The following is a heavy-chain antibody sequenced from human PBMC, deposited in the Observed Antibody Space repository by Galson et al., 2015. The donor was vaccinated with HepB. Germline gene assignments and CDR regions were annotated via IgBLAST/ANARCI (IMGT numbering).Heavy chain of an antibody. D-gene: IGHD3-22*01. Sequence: SVKVSCKASGYTFTGYYMHWVRQAPGQGLEWMGWINLNSGGTNYAQKFQGWVTMTRDTSISTAYMELSRLRSDDTAVYYCARDGAHYYDSSGYAHFDYWGQGTLVTVSS. CDR1: GYTFTGYY. CDR2: INLNSGGT. CDR3: ARDGAHYYDSSGYAHFDY. J-gene: IGHJ4*02. V-gene: IGHV1-2*04.